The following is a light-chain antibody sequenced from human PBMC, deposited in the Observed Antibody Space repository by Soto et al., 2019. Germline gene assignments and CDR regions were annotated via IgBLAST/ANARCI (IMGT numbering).Light chain of an antibody. Sequence: QSVLTQPAAVSGSPGQSITISCTGTSSDIGAYNYVSWYQQHPGTAPKLVIFDVTNRPSGLSNRFSGSKSGNTASLTISGLQAEDEADYYCGSYTSRSTVVFGGGTKVTVL. CDR2: DVT. J-gene: IGLJ2*01. V-gene: IGLV2-14*03. CDR1: SSDIGAYNY. CDR3: GSYTSRSTVV.